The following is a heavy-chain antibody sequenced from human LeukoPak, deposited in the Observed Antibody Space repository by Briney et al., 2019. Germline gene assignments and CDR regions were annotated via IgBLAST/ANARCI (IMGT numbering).Heavy chain of an antibody. V-gene: IGHV4-59*01. D-gene: IGHD1-26*01. J-gene: IGHJ3*02. CDR1: GGSISGYY. Sequence: SETLSLTCTVSGGSISGYYWSWIRQPPGKGLEWIGYIYYSGSTNYNPSLKSRVTISVDTSKNQFSLKLSSVTAADTAVYYCARDPSGSYYLSGAFDIWGQGTMVTVSS. CDR2: IYYSGST. CDR3: ARDPSGSYYLSGAFDI.